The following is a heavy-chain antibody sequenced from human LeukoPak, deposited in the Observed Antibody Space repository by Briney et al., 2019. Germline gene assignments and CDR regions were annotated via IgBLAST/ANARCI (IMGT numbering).Heavy chain of an antibody. Sequence: PGGSPRLSCAASGFTFDDYAMHWVRQAPGKGLEWVSLISWDGGSTYYADSVKGRFTISRDNSKNSLYLQMNSLRAEDTALYYCAKEQVVRGAYSGMDVWGQGTTVTVSS. D-gene: IGHD3-10*01. J-gene: IGHJ6*02. V-gene: IGHV3-43D*03. CDR1: GFTFDDYA. CDR2: ISWDGGST. CDR3: AKEQVVRGAYSGMDV.